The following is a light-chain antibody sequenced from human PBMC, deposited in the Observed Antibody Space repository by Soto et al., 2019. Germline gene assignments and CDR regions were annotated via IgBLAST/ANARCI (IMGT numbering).Light chain of an antibody. V-gene: IGLV2-14*01. CDR1: TSDIGANNF. J-gene: IGLJ1*01. CDR2: EVS. CDR3: NAHTNTGARV. Sequence: ALTQPASVSGSPGQSITISCAGTTSDIGANNFVSWYQQRPGKAPKVIIYEVSNRPAGVSYRFSGSKSGSTASLTISGLQAQDEATYSCNAHTNTGARVLGNGTKVTVL.